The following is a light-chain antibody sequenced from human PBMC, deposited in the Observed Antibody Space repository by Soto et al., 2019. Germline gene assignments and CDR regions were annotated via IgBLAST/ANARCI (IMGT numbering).Light chain of an antibody. Sequence: QSVLTQPPSASGSPGQSVTISCTGTSSDVGGYNYVSWYQQHTGKAPKLMISEVSTRPSRVPDRFSGFKSGNSASLTVSGLQAEDEADYYCSSFAGNNNVVFGGGTKLTVL. CDR2: EVS. J-gene: IGLJ2*01. CDR1: SSDVGGYNY. CDR3: SSFAGNNNVV. V-gene: IGLV2-8*01.